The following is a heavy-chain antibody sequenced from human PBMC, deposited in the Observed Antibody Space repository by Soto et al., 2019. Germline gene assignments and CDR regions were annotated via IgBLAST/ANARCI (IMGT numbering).Heavy chain of an antibody. Sequence: QAQLVQSGAEVKKSGASVKVACKASGYTFTNYAIHWVRQAPGQRLEWMGWINAGNSYTKYSQKFQGRVTITRDTSASSAYMELSSLRSEDTAVYYCARAGGDCSTTSGYMIEYWGQGTLVTVSS. V-gene: IGHV1-3*01. CDR3: ARAGGDCSTTSGYMIEY. CDR2: INAGNSYT. D-gene: IGHD2-2*02. J-gene: IGHJ4*02. CDR1: GYTFTNYA.